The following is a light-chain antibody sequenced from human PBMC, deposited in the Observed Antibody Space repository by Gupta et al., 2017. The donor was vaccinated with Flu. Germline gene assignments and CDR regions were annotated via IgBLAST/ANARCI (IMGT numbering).Light chain of an antibody. J-gene: IGLJ3*02. CDR2: EVT. CDR1: SSDVGAYNY. CDR3: GSNTISDTWG. Sequence: QSALTQPASVSGSPGRSITISCTGTSSDVGAYNYVSWYQQHPAKAPKLRIFEVTNRPSGVSSRFSGSKSGNTASLTISGHQAEDEADYFCGSNTISDTWGFGGGTKLTVL. V-gene: IGLV2-14*01.